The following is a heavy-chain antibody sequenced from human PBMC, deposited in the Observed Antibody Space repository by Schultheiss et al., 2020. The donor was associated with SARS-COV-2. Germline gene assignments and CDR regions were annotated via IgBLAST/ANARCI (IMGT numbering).Heavy chain of an antibody. J-gene: IGHJ4*02. D-gene: IGHD2-2*01. CDR3: AHSPVIVVVPAALYFDY. Sequence: GESLKISCAASGFTFSSYGMHWVRQAPGKGLEWVAVIWYDGSNKYYADSVKGRFTISRDNSKNTLYLQMNSLRAEDTAVYYCAHSPVIVVVPAALYFDYWGQGTLVTVSS. CDR1: GFTFSSYG. CDR2: IWYDGSNK. V-gene: IGHV3-33*01.